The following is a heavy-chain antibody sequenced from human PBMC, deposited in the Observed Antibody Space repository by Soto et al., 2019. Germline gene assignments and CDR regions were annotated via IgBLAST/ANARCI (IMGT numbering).Heavy chain of an antibody. D-gene: IGHD2-8*01. V-gene: IGHV3-23*01. CDR1: GFSFSTYA. Sequence: EVQLLESGGGLVQPGGSLRLSCAASGFSFSTYAMSWVRQAPGKGLEWVSTITPSGGNTYYADSVKVRFTISRDNSDNPLYLHMNSLRAEDSAVYYCAGRYCPNGVCYTNYYYYMDVWGEGTTVTVSS. J-gene: IGHJ6*03. CDR3: AGRYCPNGVCYTNYYYYMDV. CDR2: ITPSGGNT.